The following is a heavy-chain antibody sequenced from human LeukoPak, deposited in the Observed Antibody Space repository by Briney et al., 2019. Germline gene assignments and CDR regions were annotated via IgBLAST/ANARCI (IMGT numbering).Heavy chain of an antibody. V-gene: IGHV4-59*01. Sequence: SETLSLTCTVSGGSLSRYYWSWIRQPPGKGLEWIGHIHYSGSTNYNPSLKSQVAISIDTSKNQFSLRLSSVTAVDTAVYYCARVSGATITTYYGMDVWGQGTTVTVS. CDR1: GGSLSRYY. CDR3: ARVSGATITTYYGMDV. CDR2: IHYSGST. D-gene: IGHD5-12*01. J-gene: IGHJ6*02.